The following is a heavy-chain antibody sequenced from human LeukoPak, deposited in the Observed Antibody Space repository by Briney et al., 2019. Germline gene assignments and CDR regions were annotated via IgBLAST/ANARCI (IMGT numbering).Heavy chain of an antibody. CDR2: ISYDGSNK. D-gene: IGHD4-17*01. CDR3: ARAYDYGDYVY. Sequence: PGRSLRLSCAASGFTFSSYGMHWVRQAPGKGLEWVAVISYDGSNKYYADSVKGRFTISRDNSKNTLYLQMNSLRAEDTAVYYCARAYDYGDYVYWGEGSLVSVSS. CDR1: GFTFSSYG. V-gene: IGHV3-30*03. J-gene: IGHJ4*02.